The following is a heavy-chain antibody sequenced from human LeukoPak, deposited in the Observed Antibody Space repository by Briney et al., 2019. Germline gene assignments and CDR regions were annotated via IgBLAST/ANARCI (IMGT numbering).Heavy chain of an antibody. D-gene: IGHD5-24*01. Sequence: KSGGSLRLSCAASGFTFTNAWMYWVRQAPGKGLEWVARIKSRTDGGTTGYAAPVKGRFTTSRDDSKNTLYLEMNSLKTEDTGVFYCATRINRDGYNWAYDHWGLGTLVTVSS. CDR1: GFTFTNAW. J-gene: IGHJ4*02. V-gene: IGHV3-15*01. CDR2: IKSRTDGGTT. CDR3: ATRINRDGYNWAYDH.